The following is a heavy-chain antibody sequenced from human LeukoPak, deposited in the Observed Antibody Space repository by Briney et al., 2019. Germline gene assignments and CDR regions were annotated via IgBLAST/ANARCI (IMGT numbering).Heavy chain of an antibody. Sequence: PGGSLRLSCAASGFTFSSYWMHWVRQAPGKGLEWVSGIRGGGPSTYYADSVKGRFIITRDNSKNTLYLQMNSLRAEDTALYYCAKLANLDSSQDFWGQGTLVTVSS. J-gene: IGHJ4*02. V-gene: IGHV3-23*01. D-gene: IGHD3-22*01. CDR1: GFTFSSYW. CDR2: IRGGGPST. CDR3: AKLANLDSSQDF.